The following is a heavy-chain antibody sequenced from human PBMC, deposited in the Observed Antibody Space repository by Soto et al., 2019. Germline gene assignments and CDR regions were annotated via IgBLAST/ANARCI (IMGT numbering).Heavy chain of an antibody. CDR2: IYYSGST. CDR3: ARDQGYDFWSGYYTHGSYYGMDV. D-gene: IGHD3-3*01. Sequence: SETLSLTCTVSGGSISSYYWSWIRQPPGKGLEWIGYIYYSGSTNYNPSLKSRVTISVDTSKNQFSLKLSSVTAADTAVYYCARDQGYDFWSGYYTHGSYYGMDVWGQGTTVTVSS. J-gene: IGHJ6*02. CDR1: GGSISSYY. V-gene: IGHV4-59*01.